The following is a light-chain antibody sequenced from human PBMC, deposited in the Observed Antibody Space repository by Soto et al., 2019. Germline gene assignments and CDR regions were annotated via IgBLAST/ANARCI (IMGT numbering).Light chain of an antibody. V-gene: IGKV3-20*01. J-gene: IGKJ1*01. Sequence: IVLTHSPGTLSLSPGERATLSCRASQSVISNYLAWYQQKPGQAPRALIFGASSRSAGIPDRFSGSGSGTDFTLTITRLAPEDSAVYYCQQYGRSPSTFGQGTKVEIK. CDR3: QQYGRSPST. CDR2: GAS. CDR1: QSVISNY.